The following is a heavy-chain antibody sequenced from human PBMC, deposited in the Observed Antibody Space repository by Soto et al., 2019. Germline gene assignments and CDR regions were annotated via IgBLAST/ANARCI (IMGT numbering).Heavy chain of an antibody. Sequence: ESGGGVVQPGKSLTLSCAASGFTFSSFAMHWVRQPPGKGLEWVAVVSFDGNRQYFPDSVKGRFTISRDNSKNTVSLHMNSLRDDDSALYYCARRHREVPALIGDYFDYWGQGTLVTVSS. V-gene: IGHV3-30*04. CDR2: VSFDGNRQ. CDR1: GFTFSSFA. D-gene: IGHD2-2*01. CDR3: ARRHREVPALIGDYFDY. J-gene: IGHJ4*02.